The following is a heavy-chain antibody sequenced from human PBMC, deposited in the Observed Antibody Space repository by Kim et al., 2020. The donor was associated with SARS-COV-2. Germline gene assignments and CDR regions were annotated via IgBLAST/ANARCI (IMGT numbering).Heavy chain of an antibody. CDR2: INHSGST. CDR1: GGSFSGYY. Sequence: SETLSLTCAVYGGSFSGYYWSWIRQPPGKGLEWIGEINHSGSTNYNPSLKSRVTISVDTSKNQFSLKLSSVTAADTAVYYCARGGEGGRRPTQLGNNWFDPWGQGTLVTVSS. V-gene: IGHV4-34*01. CDR3: ARGGEGGRRPTQLGNNWFDP. D-gene: IGHD3-16*01. J-gene: IGHJ5*02.